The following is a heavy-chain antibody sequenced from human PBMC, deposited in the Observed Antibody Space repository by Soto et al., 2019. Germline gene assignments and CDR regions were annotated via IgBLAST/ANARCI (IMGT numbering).Heavy chain of an antibody. CDR1: GGSVSSGNYY. CDR2: TYYTGST. CDR3: TMLFLQMVSLKNEDTAVYYCSTDEWE. Sequence: PSETHPPTCPFAGGSVSSGNYYWSWIRQPPGKGLEWIGFTYYTGSTSYKPSLKSRVTISIDTSKDQFSLKLTSVSSIFRLSFCKTMLFLQMVSLKNEDTAVYYCSTDEWEWGQGALVTVSS. J-gene: IGHJ4*01. V-gene: IGHV4-61*01. D-gene: IGHD1-26*01.